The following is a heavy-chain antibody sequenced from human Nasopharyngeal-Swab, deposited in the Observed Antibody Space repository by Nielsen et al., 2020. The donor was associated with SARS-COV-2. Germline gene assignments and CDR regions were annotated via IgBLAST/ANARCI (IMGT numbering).Heavy chain of an antibody. CDR3: TARVVTTNQY. V-gene: IGHV3-15*01. D-gene: IGHD2-21*02. CDR2: IKNDVKTV. J-gene: IGHJ4*02. Sequence: WIRQPPGKGLEWVGRIKNDVKTVECAAHVKGRFTISRDDSENMVYLQMNSLASDDTAVYYCTARVVTTNQYWGQGTLVTVSS.